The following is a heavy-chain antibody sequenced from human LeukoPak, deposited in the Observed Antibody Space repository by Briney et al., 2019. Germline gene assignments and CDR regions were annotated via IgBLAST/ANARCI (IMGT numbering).Heavy chain of an antibody. CDR1: GYTFTGYY. CDR2: INPNSGGT. V-gene: IGHV1-2*02. Sequence: GASVKVSCKAYGYTFTGYYMHWVRQAPGQGLEWMGWINPNSGGTNYAQKFQGRVTMTRDTSISTAYMELSRLRSDDTAVYYCARGSPGLRFLEWLNYYYYYYMDVWGKGTTVTVSS. D-gene: IGHD3-3*01. J-gene: IGHJ6*03. CDR3: ARGSPGLRFLEWLNYYYYYYMDV.